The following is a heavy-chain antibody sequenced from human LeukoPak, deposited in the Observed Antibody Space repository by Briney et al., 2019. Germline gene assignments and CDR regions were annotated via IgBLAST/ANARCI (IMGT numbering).Heavy chain of an antibody. D-gene: IGHD3-3*01. CDR3: ASRDDFWSGFDAFDI. CDR1: GFTFSDYY. Sequence: GGSSRLSCAASGFTFSDYYMSWIRQAPGKGLEWVSYISSSGSTIYYADSVKGRFTISRDNAKNSLYLQMNSLRAEDTAVYYCASRDDFWSGFDAFDIWGQGTMVTVSS. V-gene: IGHV3-11*04. CDR2: ISSSGSTI. J-gene: IGHJ3*02.